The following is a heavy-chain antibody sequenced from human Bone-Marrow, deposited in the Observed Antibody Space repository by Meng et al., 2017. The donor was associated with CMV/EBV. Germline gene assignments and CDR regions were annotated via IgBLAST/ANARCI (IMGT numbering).Heavy chain of an antibody. D-gene: IGHD2-2*01. Sequence: SCAVYGGSFSGYYWSWIRQPPGKGLEWIGEINHSGSANYNPSLKSRVTISVDTSKNQFSLKLSSVTAADTAVYYCARPVGYQLSYNWFDPWGQGTLVTVSS. J-gene: IGHJ5*01. CDR2: INHSGSA. V-gene: IGHV4-34*01. CDR3: ARPVGYQLSYNWFDP. CDR1: GGSFSGYY.